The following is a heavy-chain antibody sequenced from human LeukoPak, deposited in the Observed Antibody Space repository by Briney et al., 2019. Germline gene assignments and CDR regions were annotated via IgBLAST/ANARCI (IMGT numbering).Heavy chain of an antibody. J-gene: IGHJ4*02. CDR1: GFTFTSYG. CDR3: AKDEGSFGGVIVTGIDY. Sequence: GGSLRLSCAASGFTFTSYGMHWVRQAPGKGLEWVAVISYDGSNKYYADSVKGRFTISRDNSKNTLYLQMNSLRPEDTAVYCCAKDEGSFGGVIVTGIDYWGQGILVTVSS. D-gene: IGHD3-16*02. CDR2: ISYDGSNK. V-gene: IGHV3-30*18.